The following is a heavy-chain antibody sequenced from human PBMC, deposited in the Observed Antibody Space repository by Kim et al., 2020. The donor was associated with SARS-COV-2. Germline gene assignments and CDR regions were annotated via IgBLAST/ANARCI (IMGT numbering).Heavy chain of an antibody. CDR3: AKVGPAKYCSGGSCSTFDY. V-gene: IGHV3-33*06. D-gene: IGHD2-15*01. Sequence: GRFTIPRDNSKHALYLQMNSLRAEDTAVYYCAKVGPAKYCSGGSCSTFDYWGQGTLVTVSS. J-gene: IGHJ4*02.